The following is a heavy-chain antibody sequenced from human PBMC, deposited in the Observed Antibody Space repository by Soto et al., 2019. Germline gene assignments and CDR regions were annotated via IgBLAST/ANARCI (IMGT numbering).Heavy chain of an antibody. Sequence: GGSLRLSCAASGFTVSSNYMSWVRQAPGKGLEWVSVIYSGGSTYYADSVKGRFTISRDNSKNTLYLQMNSLRAEDTAVYYCAGHSSWYYYYYMDVWGKGTTVTVSS. D-gene: IGHD6-13*01. CDR2: IYSGGST. J-gene: IGHJ6*03. CDR1: GFTVSSNY. CDR3: AGHSSWYYYYYMDV. V-gene: IGHV3-66*04.